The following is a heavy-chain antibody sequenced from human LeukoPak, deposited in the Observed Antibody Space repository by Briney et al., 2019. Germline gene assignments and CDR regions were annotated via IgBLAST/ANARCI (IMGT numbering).Heavy chain of an antibody. D-gene: IGHD2-15*01. V-gene: IGHV3-74*01. CDR1: GFSFSNYW. CDR2: INSDGSRT. J-gene: IGHJ5*01. CDR3: ATYIVVVVAATSGWFDS. Sequence: GGSLRLSCAASGFSFSNYWMHWVRQAPGKGLVWVSRINSDGSRTTYADSVKGRFTISRDNAKNTLYLQMNSLRAEDTAVYYCATYIVVVVAATSGWFDSWGQGTLVTVSS.